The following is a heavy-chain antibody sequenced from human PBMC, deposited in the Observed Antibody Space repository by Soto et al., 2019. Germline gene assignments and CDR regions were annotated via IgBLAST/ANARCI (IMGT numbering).Heavy chain of an antibody. D-gene: IGHD1-7*01. CDR2: IYYSGST. CDR3: ATRPPDGNFFGVIDY. J-gene: IGHJ4*02. V-gene: IGHV4-59*01. Sequence: PSETLSLTCTVSGGSISSYYWSWIRQPPGKGLEWIGYIYYSGSTNYNPSLKSRVTISVDTSKNQFSLKLSSVTAADTAVYYCATRPPDGNFFGVIDYWSQGILVSVSS. CDR1: GGSISSYY.